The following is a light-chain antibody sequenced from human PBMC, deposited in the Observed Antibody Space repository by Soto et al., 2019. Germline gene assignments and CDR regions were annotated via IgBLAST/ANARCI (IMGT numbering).Light chain of an antibody. CDR2: AVT. CDR1: SSDVGGYDN. Sequence: QSALTQPRSASWSPGQSVTISCTATSSDVGGYDNVSWYQQHPAKAPKLMIYAVTKRASGVPDRFSGSKTGNTASLFVSGLQPKDEADYFGSSYGGSNNCFFGGGTKGNVL. CDR3: SSYGGSNNCF. V-gene: IGLV2-8*01. J-gene: IGLJ1*01.